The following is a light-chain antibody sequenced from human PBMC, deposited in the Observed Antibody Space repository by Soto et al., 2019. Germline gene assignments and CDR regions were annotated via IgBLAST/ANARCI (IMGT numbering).Light chain of an antibody. CDR2: GAS. CDR3: QQYHNSPRT. V-gene: IGKV3-20*01. Sequence: EIVLTQSPGTLSLSPGERATLSCRASQSITSGLLAWYQQKPGQAPRLLIYGASSRADGIPDKFRGSGSGTDFTLTINSLEPGDFAVYYCQQYHNSPRTFGQGTKVEIK. CDR1: QSITSGL. J-gene: IGKJ1*01.